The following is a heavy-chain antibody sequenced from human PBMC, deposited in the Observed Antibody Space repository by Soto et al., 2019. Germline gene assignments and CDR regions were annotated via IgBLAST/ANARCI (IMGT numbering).Heavy chain of an antibody. V-gene: IGHV1-2*04. CDR2: INPNSGGT. Sequence: QVQLVQSGAEVKKPGASVKVSCKASGYTFTGYYMHWVRQAPGQGLEWMGWINPNSGGTNYAQKFQGWVTMTRDTSISTAYMELSRLRSDDTAVYYCASDSHYSSSFYGMDVWGQGTTVTVSS. D-gene: IGHD6-13*01. CDR1: GYTFTGYY. CDR3: ASDSHYSSSFYGMDV. J-gene: IGHJ6*02.